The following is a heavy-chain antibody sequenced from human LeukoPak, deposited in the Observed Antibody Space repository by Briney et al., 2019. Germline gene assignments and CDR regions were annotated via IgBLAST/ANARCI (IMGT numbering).Heavy chain of an antibody. Sequence: SETLSLTCTVSGGSISSSNYYWGWIRQPPGKRLEWIGNMYYSGSTYYNPSIKSRVTISVDTSKNQFSLKLSSVTAADTAVCYCARVASLAAAEDYWGQGTLVTVSS. J-gene: IGHJ4*02. V-gene: IGHV4-39*07. CDR3: ARVASLAAAEDY. CDR1: GGSISSSNYY. D-gene: IGHD6-13*01. CDR2: MYYSGST.